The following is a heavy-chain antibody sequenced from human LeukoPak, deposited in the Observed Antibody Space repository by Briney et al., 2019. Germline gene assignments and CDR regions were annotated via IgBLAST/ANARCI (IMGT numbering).Heavy chain of an antibody. D-gene: IGHD3-22*01. CDR1: GYTFTSYA. Sequence: ASVKVSCKASGYTFTSYAMHWVRQAPGQRLEWMGWINAGNGNTKYSQKFQGGVTITRDTSASTAYVELSSLRSEDTAVYYCARAAHYYDSSGQGDAFDIWGQGTMVTVSS. V-gene: IGHV1-3*01. CDR2: INAGNGNT. J-gene: IGHJ3*02. CDR3: ARAAHYYDSSGQGDAFDI.